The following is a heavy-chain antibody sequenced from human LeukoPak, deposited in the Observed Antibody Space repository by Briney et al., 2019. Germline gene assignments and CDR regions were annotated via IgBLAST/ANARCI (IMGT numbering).Heavy chain of an antibody. CDR3: ARGRRWWGLHEVFDI. D-gene: IGHD1-26*01. V-gene: IGHV1-8*03. CDR2: MNPNSGNT. Sequence: ASGKVSCKASGYTFTSYDINWVRQATGQGLEWMGWMNPNSGNTGYAQKFQGRVTITRNTSISTAYMELSSLRSEDTAVYYCARGRRWWGLHEVFDIWGQGTMVTVSS. CDR1: GYTFTSYD. J-gene: IGHJ3*02.